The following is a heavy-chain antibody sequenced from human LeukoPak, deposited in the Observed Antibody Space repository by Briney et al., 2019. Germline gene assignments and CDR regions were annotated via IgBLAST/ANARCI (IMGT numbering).Heavy chain of an antibody. CDR1: GFTFSSYA. CDR2: ISGSGGST. V-gene: IGHV3-23*01. Sequence: GGSLRFSCAASGFTFSSYAMSWVRQAPGKGLEWVSAISGSGGSTYYADSVKGRFTISRDNSKNTLYLQMNSLRAEDTAVYYCAEDGPGGSGWFDAFDIWGQGTMVTVSS. D-gene: IGHD6-19*01. CDR3: AEDGPGGSGWFDAFDI. J-gene: IGHJ3*02.